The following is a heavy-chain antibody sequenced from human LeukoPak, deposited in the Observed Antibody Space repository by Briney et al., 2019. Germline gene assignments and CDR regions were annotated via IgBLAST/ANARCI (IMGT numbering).Heavy chain of an antibody. J-gene: IGHJ4*02. CDR3: ARVEWELLSLDY. Sequence: GGSLRLSCAASGFTFSLYWMNWVRRAPGKGLEWVAVISYDGSNKYCADSVKGRFTISRDNSKNTLYLQMNSLRAEDTAVYYCARVEWELLSLDYWGQGTLVTVSS. CDR1: GFTFSLYW. CDR2: ISYDGSNK. D-gene: IGHD1-26*01. V-gene: IGHV3-30*03.